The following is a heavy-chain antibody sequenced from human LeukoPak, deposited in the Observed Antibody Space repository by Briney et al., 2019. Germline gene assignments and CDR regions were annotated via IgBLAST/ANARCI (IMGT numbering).Heavy chain of an antibody. CDR3: ARGRDGYNLDYFDY. Sequence: SETLSLTCAVYGGSFSGYYWSWIRQPPGKGLEWIGEINHSGSTNYNPSLKSRVTISVDTSKNQFSLKLSSVTAGDTAVYYCARGRDGYNLDYFDYWGQGTLVTVSS. CDR2: INHSGST. CDR1: GGSFSGYY. V-gene: IGHV4-34*01. J-gene: IGHJ4*02. D-gene: IGHD5-24*01.